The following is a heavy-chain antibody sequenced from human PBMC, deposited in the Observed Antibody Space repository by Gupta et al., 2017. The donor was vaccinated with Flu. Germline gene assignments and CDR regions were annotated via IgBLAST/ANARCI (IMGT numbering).Heavy chain of an antibody. CDR1: GGTFRSYA. Sequence: QVQLVQSGAEVKKPGSSVKVCCKASGGTFRSYAISWVRQAPGQGLEWMGGIIPIFGTANYAQKFQGRVTITADESTSTAYMELSSLRSEDTAVYYCARAVLYGSGRGAKYWYFDLWGRGTLVTVSS. J-gene: IGHJ2*01. V-gene: IGHV1-69*01. CDR3: ARAVLYGSGRGAKYWYFDL. D-gene: IGHD3-10*01. CDR2: IIPIFGTA.